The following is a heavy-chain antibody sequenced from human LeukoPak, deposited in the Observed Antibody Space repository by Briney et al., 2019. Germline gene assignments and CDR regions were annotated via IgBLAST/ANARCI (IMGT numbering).Heavy chain of an antibody. D-gene: IGHD5-18*01. CDR2: MNPNSGNT. CDR3: ARDHPVQLWLLGY. CDR1: GYTFTSYD. V-gene: IGHV1-8*01. Sequence: ASVKVSCKASGYTFTSYDINWVRQSTGQGLEWMGWMNPNSGNTGYAQKFQGRVTITRDTSASTAYMELSSLRSEDTAVYYCARDHPVQLWLLGYWGQGTLVTVSS. J-gene: IGHJ4*02.